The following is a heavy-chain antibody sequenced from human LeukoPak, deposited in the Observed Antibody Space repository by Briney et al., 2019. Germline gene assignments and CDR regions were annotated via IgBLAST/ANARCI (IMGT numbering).Heavy chain of an antibody. CDR1: GFTFGNPY. Sequence: GGSLTPSWAAAGFTFGNPYMGWTRQAPGRGREWVSYIRSSGSTIYYADSVKGRFTISRDNAKNSLYLQMNSLRAEDTAVYYCARGSSAADPRKYNWFDPWGQGTLVTVSS. CDR2: IRSSGSTI. D-gene: IGHD2-15*01. CDR3: ARGSSAADPRKYNWFDP. J-gene: IGHJ5*02. V-gene: IGHV3-11*01.